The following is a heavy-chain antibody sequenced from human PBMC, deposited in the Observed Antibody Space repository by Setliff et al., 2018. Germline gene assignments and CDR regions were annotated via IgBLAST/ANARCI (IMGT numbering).Heavy chain of an antibody. D-gene: IGHD5-18*01. J-gene: IGHJ4*02. CDR3: ARQVDTPMAPIDY. CDR2: IYSSGST. Sequence: SETLSLICTVSGRSVSRDSDFWNWIRRSAGNKLEWIGHIYSSGSTEYNPSLKSRVTMSIDASKNQLSLKLSSVTAADSAIYYCARQVDTPMAPIDYWGQGTLVTVSS. V-gene: IGHV4-61*09. CDR1: GRSVSRDSDF.